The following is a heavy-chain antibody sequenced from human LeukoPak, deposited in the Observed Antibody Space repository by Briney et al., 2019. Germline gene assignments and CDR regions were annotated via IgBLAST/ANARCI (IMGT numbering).Heavy chain of an antibody. V-gene: IGHV3-11*01. CDR3: ARTFDY. CDR2: ISSSGSTI. J-gene: IGHJ4*02. Sequence: LSLTCAVYGGSFSGYYWSWIRQPPGKGLEWVSYISSSGSTIYYADSVKGRFTISRDNAKNSLYLQMNSLRAEDTAVYYCARTFDYWGQGTLVTVSS. CDR1: GGSFSGYY.